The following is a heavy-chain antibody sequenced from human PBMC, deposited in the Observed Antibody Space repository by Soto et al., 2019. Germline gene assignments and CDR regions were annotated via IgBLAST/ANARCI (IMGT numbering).Heavy chain of an antibody. D-gene: IGHD3-10*01. Sequence: QVQLVQSGAEVKKPGASVKVSCKASGYTFTSYGISWVRQAPGQGLEWMGWINVYNGNTNYAQKLKRRVTMTTDTPTSTAYLDLRSLRSDDTAVYFCARDTSRGEYDYWGQGTLVTVSS. V-gene: IGHV1-18*01. CDR3: ARDTSRGEYDY. CDR1: GYTFTSYG. J-gene: IGHJ4*02. CDR2: INVYNGNT.